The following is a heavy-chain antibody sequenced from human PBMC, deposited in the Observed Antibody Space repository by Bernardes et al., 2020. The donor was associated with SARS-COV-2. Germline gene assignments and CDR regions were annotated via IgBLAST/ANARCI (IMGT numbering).Heavy chain of an antibody. V-gene: IGHV3-23*01. CDR3: VRNPFSTFFEWGSCRFDH. J-gene: IGHJ4*02. Sequence: GGSLRLSCVVSGFTFDTYAMTWVRQTPGKGLEWVSSITSTTGVTHYADSVKGRFTTSRDNSKTTLYLHMSSLRAEDTATYFCVRNPFSTFFEWGSCRFDHWGQGTLVTVSS. CDR1: GFTFDTYA. CDR2: ITSTTGVT. D-gene: IGHD3-16*01.